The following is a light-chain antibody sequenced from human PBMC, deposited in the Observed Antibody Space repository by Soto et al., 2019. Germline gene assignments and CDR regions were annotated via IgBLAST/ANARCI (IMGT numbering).Light chain of an antibody. CDR3: QQRAKWPST. J-gene: IGKJ2*02. Sequence: VLTQSPDTLSLSPGETATLSCRASQSVERYVAWYQTKLGQAPRLLIYDAYTRATGVAARFTGSGSATDFSLTISSLEPEDFAVYYCQQRAKWPSTFGPGTKVE. CDR2: DAY. CDR1: QSVERY. V-gene: IGKV3-11*01.